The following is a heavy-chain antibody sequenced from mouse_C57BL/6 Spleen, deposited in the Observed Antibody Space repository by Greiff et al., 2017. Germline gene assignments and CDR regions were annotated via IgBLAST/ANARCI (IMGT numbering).Heavy chain of an antibody. Sequence: DVKLVESGGGLVKPGGSLKLSCAASGFTFSDYGMHWVRQAPEKGLEWVAYISSGSSTIYYADTVKGRFTISRDNAKKTLFLQMTSLRSEDTAMYYCARAGIYYGYDGFAYWGQGTLVTVSA. CDR3: ARAGIYYGYDGFAY. V-gene: IGHV5-17*01. J-gene: IGHJ3*01. D-gene: IGHD2-2*01. CDR2: ISSGSSTI. CDR1: GFTFSDYG.